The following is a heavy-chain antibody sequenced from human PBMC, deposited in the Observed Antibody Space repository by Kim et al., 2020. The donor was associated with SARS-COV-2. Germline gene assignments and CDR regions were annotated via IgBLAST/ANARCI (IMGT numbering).Heavy chain of an antibody. D-gene: IGHD3-10*01. Sequence: GGSLRLSCAASGFTFSSYAMSWVRQAPGKGLEWVSAISGSGGSTYYADSVKGRFTISRDNSKNTLYLQMNSLRAEDTAVYYCAKDLGGYGSGSYTNYYYYYGMDVWGQGTTVTVSS. CDR2: ISGSGGST. CDR1: GFTFSSYA. J-gene: IGHJ6*02. V-gene: IGHV3-23*01. CDR3: AKDLGGYGSGSYTNYYYYYGMDV.